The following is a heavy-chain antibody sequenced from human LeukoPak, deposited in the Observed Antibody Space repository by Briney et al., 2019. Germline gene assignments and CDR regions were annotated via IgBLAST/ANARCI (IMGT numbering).Heavy chain of an antibody. Sequence: PGGSLRLSCSASGFTFRNYWMSWVRQAPGTGLEWVAKIKQDGSEKYYVDSVKGRFTISRDNAKNSLYLQMNSLRAEDTAVYYCASGTYTQNFDYWGQGTLVTVSS. D-gene: IGHD1-7*01. V-gene: IGHV3-7*05. J-gene: IGHJ4*02. CDR3: ASGTYTQNFDY. CDR1: GFTFRNYW. CDR2: IKQDGSEK.